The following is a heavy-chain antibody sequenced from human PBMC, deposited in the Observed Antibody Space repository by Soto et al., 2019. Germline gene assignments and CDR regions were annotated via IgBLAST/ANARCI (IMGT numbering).Heavy chain of an antibody. J-gene: IGHJ4*02. D-gene: IGHD3-22*01. CDR2: ISYGGGTT. CDR1: EFNFSNYA. V-gene: IGHV3-23*01. CDR3: AKNPGYYYDSTGYHFDY. Sequence: PGGSLRLSCGGSEFNFSNYAMSWVRQAPGKGLEWVSAISYGGGTTYYADSVKGRFTISRDNSKNTLYLQMNSLRAEDTAVYYCAKNPGYYYDSTGYHFDYWGQGTLVTVSS.